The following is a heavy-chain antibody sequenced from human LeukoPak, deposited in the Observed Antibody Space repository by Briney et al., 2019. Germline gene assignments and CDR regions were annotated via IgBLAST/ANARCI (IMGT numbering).Heavy chain of an antibody. V-gene: IGHV3-30-3*01. Sequence: GRSLRLSCAASGFTFSSYAMHWVRQAPGKGLEWVAVISYDGSNKYYADSVKGRFTISRDNSKNTLYLQMNSLRAEDTAVYYCARDPYCSGGSCYDDNWFDPWGQGTLVTVSS. D-gene: IGHD2-15*01. CDR2: ISYDGSNK. CDR3: ARDPYCSGGSCYDDNWFDP. J-gene: IGHJ5*02. CDR1: GFTFSSYA.